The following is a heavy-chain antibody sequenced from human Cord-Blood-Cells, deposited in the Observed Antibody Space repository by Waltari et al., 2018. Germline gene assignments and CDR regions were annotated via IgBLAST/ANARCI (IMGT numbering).Heavy chain of an antibody. J-gene: IGHJ5*02. Sequence: QVQLVQSGAEVKKPGASVKVSCKASGYTFTGYYMNWVRQAPGQGLEWMGWINPNSGGTNYAQKFQGRVTMTRDTSISTAYMELSRLRSDDTAVYYCARGVDCSSTSCYNWFDPWGQGTLVTVSS. V-gene: IGHV1-2*02. D-gene: IGHD2-2*01. CDR1: GYTFTGYY. CDR3: ARGVDCSSTSCYNWFDP. CDR2: INPNSGGT.